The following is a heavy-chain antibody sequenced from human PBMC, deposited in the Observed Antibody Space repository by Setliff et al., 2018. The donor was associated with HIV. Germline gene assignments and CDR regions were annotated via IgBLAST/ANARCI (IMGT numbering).Heavy chain of an antibody. J-gene: IGHJ4*02. CDR1: GGSISSSSYY. Sequence: PLETLSLTCTVSGGSISSSSYYWGWIRQPPGKGLEWIGSIYYSGSTYYNPSLKSRVTISVDTSKNQFSLNLSSVTVADTAVYYCARHISDFWSNYQTPFDYWGQGTLVTVSS. CDR3: ARHISDFWSNYQTPFDY. CDR2: IYYSGST. D-gene: IGHD3-3*01. V-gene: IGHV4-39*01.